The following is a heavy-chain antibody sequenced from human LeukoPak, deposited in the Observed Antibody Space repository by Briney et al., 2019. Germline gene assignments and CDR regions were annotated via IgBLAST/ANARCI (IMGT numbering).Heavy chain of an antibody. CDR2: INPKGVST. D-gene: IGHD3-22*01. V-gene: IGHV1-46*01. CDR1: GYTFTSYY. J-gene: IGHJ3*02. CDR3: ARDRRYYYYDSSGYSQSDAFDI. Sequence: ASVKVSCKASGYTFTSYYMHWVRQAPGQGLEWVGVINPKGVSTINAQKFQGRVSMTRDTSTSTVYMELSSLRFDDTAVFYCARDRRYYYYDSSGYSQSDAFDIWGQGTMVTFSS.